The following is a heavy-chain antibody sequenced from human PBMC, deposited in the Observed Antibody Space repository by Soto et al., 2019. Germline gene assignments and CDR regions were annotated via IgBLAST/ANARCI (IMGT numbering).Heavy chain of an antibody. CDR1: GYRFTNHG. J-gene: IGHJ4*02. CDR3: VARFSPRAPDY. V-gene: IGHV1-18*01. Sequence: ASVKVSCKASGYRFTNHGISWVRQAPGQGLEWMGWISGNDGKTKYARKFQGRVTMTTDTSTSTAYMEMNGLTVEDTAVYYCVARFSPRAPDYWGQGTLVTVSS. CDR2: ISGNDGKT.